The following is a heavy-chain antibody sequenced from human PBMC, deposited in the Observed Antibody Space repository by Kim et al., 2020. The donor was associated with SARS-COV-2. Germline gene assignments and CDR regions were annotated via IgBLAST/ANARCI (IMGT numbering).Heavy chain of an antibody. CDR1: GDSLSSDY. CDR3: ASALGH. V-gene: IGHV4-4*07. CDR2: IYPIGRT. J-gene: IGHJ4*02. Sequence: SETLSLTCTVSGDSLSSDYWSWNRQPAGKGLEWIGRIYPIGRTNYNPSLQSRVTISVDMSKHQFSLNLNSVTAADPAVYYCASALGHWGQGTLVTV. D-gene: IGHD3-16*02.